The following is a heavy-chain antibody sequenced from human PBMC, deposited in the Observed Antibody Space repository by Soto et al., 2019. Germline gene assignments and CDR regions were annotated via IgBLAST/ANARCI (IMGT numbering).Heavy chain of an antibody. D-gene: IGHD3-10*01. Sequence: GGSLRLSCAVSGFIVSSNYMSWVRQAPLKGLEWVSVIYSGGSTYYADSVKGRFTISRDNSKNTLYLQMNSLRAEDTAVYYCARDPLYYYGSGSYYPGYFDLWGRGTLVTVSS. CDR1: GFIVSSNY. V-gene: IGHV3-66*01. CDR2: IYSGGST. J-gene: IGHJ2*01. CDR3: ARDPLYYYGSGSYYPGYFDL.